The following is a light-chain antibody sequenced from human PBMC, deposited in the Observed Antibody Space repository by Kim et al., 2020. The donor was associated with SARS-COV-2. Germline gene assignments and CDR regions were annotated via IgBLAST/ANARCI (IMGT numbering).Light chain of an antibody. CDR3: QQYGNSPST. CDR1: QSVSSS. Sequence: EIVLTQSPRTLSLSPGERATLACRASQSVSSSLAWYQQKPGQAPRLLIHGASSRTTGIPDRFSGSGSGTDFTLTISRLEPEDFAVYYCQQYGNSPSTFGQGTRLEIK. V-gene: IGKV3-20*01. J-gene: IGKJ5*01. CDR2: GAS.